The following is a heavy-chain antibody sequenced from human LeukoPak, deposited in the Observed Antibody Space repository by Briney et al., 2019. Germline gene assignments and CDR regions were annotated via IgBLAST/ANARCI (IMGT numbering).Heavy chain of an antibody. J-gene: IGHJ3*02. D-gene: IGHD2-15*01. CDR2: IYHSGST. Sequence: SGTLSLTCAVSGGSISTNIWWSWVRQPPGRGLEWIGEIYHSGSTNYNPSLKSRVTISVDKSKNQFSLELSSVTAADTAVYYCARDCSGGSCYGAFDIWGQGTMVTVSS. V-gene: IGHV4-4*02. CDR1: GGSISTNIW. CDR3: ARDCSGGSCYGAFDI.